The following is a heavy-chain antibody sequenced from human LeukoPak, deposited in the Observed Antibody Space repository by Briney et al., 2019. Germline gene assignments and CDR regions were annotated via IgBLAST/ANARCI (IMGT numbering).Heavy chain of an antibody. CDR3: ARDSERYCSGGSCYDKNYYYYMDV. CDR2: INPNSGGT. CDR1: GYTFTGYY. D-gene: IGHD2-15*01. J-gene: IGHJ6*03. V-gene: IGHV1-2*02. Sequence: ASVKVSCKASGYTFTGYYMHWVRQAPGQGLEWMGWINPNSGGTNYAQKFQGRVTMTRDTSISTAYMELSRLRSDDTAVYYCARDSERYCSGGSCYDKNYYYYMDVWGKGTTVTISS.